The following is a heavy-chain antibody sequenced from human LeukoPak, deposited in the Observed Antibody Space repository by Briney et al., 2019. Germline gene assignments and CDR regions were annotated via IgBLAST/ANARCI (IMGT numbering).Heavy chain of an antibody. J-gene: IGHJ5*02. CDR1: GDSVSSNSAA. Sequence: SQTLSLTCAISGDSVSSNSAAWTWIRQSPSRGLEWLGRTYYRSKWYNDYAVSMKSRITINPDTSKNQVSLQLNSVTSEDTAVYYCARVVTPRYSSTWTWFDPWGQGTLVIVSS. V-gene: IGHV6-1*01. CDR2: TYYRSKWYN. CDR3: ARVVTPRYSSTWTWFDP. D-gene: IGHD6-13*01.